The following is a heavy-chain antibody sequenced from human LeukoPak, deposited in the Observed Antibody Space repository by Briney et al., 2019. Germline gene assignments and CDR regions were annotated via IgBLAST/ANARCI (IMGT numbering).Heavy chain of an antibody. Sequence: GGSLRLSCAASGFTFSSYWMTWVRQAPGKGLEWVANMKQDGSEKYYVDSVKGRFTISRDNAKSSLYLQMNSLRAEDTAVYYCTINSGSHPWGQGTLVTVSS. CDR2: MKQDGSEK. CDR3: TINSGSHP. D-gene: IGHD1-26*01. J-gene: IGHJ5*02. CDR1: GFTFSSYW. V-gene: IGHV3-7*01.